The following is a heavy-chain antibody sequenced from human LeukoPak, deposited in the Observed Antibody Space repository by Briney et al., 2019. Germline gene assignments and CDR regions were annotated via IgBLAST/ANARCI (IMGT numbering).Heavy chain of an antibody. CDR1: GYTFTDYY. CDR3: ATVPYCSTTSCYTGY. J-gene: IGHJ4*02. D-gene: IGHD2-2*02. V-gene: IGHV1-69-2*01. CDR2: VDPEDGET. Sequence: ASVKVSCKVSGYTFTDYYMHWVQQAPGKGFEWMALVDPEDGETIYAEKFQGRVTITADTSADTAYMELSSLRSEDTAVYYCATVPYCSTTSCYTGYWGQGTLVTVSS.